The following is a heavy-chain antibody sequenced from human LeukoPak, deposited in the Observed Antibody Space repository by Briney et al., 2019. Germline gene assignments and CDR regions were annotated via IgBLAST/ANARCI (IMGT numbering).Heavy chain of an antibody. CDR3: ARQDGFKKMGLDY. Sequence: ASETLSLTCAVYGGSFSGYYWSWIRQPPGKGLEWIGEINHSESTNCNPSLKSRVTISLDTSKNQFSLKLSSVTAADTAVYYCARQDGFKKMGLDYWGQGTLVTVSS. D-gene: IGHD5-24*01. J-gene: IGHJ4*02. CDR2: INHSEST. CDR1: GGSFSGYY. V-gene: IGHV4-34*01.